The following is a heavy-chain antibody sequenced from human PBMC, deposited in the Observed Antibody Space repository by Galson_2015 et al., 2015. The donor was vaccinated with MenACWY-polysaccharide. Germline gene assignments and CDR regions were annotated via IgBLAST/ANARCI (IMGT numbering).Heavy chain of an antibody. CDR3: ASLVGEATAQTVAFGL. J-gene: IGHJ3*01. CDR2: IITGLDKP. V-gene: IGHV1-69*02. Sequence: SVKVSCKAFGGSFSILSFNWVRQAPGQGLEWMGRIITGLDKPNYAQKFLGRATITADQSTGTVYMELSSLRSEDTAVYCCASLVGEATAQTVAFGLWGEGAVVTVSS. D-gene: IGHD3-16*01. CDR1: GGSFSILS.